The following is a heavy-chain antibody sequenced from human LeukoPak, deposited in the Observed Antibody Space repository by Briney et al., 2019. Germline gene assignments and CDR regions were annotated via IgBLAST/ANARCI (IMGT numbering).Heavy chain of an antibody. CDR2: MNPNSGNT. J-gene: IGHJ4*02. D-gene: IGHD6-19*01. CDR1: GYTFTSYD. Sequence: ASVKVSCKASGYTFTSYDINWVRQATGQGLEWMGWMNPNSGNTGYAQKLQGRVTITRNTSISTAYMELSSLRSEDTAVYYCARVSAVAGNVHMSYWGQGTLVTVSS. CDR3: ARVSAVAGNVHMSY. V-gene: IGHV1-8*03.